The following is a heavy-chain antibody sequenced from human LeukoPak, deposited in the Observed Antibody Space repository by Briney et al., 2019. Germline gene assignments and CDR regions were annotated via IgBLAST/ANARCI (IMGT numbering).Heavy chain of an antibody. J-gene: IGHJ4*02. CDR2: IYYSGST. CDR1: GVIFSNYG. CDR3: ARDTDY. Sequence: GSLRLSCAASGVIFSNYGMHWIRQPPGKGLEWIGYIYYSGSTNYNPSLMSRVTISVDTSKNQFSLKLSSVTAADTAVYYCARDTDYWGQGTLVTVSS. V-gene: IGHV4-59*01.